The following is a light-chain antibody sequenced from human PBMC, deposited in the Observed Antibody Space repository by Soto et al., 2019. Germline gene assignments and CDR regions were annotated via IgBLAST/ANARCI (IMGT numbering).Light chain of an antibody. Sequence: QSVLTQPPAASGTPGQRVTISCSGSSSNIGTNTVNWYQQLPGTAPKLLIYSNDLRPSGVPDRFSGSKSGTSASLAISGLQSEDEADYYCEAWDDSLYGAVFGGGTNLTVL. V-gene: IGLV1-44*01. CDR3: EAWDDSLYGAV. J-gene: IGLJ2*01. CDR1: SSNIGTNT. CDR2: SND.